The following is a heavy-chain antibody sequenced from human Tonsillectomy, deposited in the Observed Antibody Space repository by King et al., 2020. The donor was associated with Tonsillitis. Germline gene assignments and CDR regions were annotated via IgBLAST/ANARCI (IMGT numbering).Heavy chain of an antibody. J-gene: IGHJ6*03. CDR1: GYTFTSYG. Sequence: QLVQSGAEVKKPGASVKVSCKASGYTFTSYGINWVRQAPGQGLEWMGWISAYNGDTNDAQKFQGRVTMTTDTSTSTAYMELRSLRSDDTAVYYCATLGYCSSTSCYEGDYYYYMDVWGKGTTVTVSS. V-gene: IGHV1-18*01. D-gene: IGHD2-2*01. CDR3: ATLGYCSSTSCYEGDYYYYMDV. CDR2: ISAYNGDT.